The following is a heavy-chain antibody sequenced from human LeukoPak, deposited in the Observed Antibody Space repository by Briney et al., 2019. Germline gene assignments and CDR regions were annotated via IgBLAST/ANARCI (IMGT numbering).Heavy chain of an antibody. CDR2: IYSGGST. D-gene: IGHD3-10*02. J-gene: IGHJ4*02. Sequence: GGSLRLSCAASGFTVSSNYMSWVRQAPGKGLEWVSVIYSGGSTYYADSVKGRFTISRHNSKNTLYLQMNSLRAEDTAVYYCARAARDGYNVLFPDYWGQGTLVTVPS. CDR3: ARAARDGYNVLFPDY. V-gene: IGHV3-53*04. CDR1: GFTVSSNY.